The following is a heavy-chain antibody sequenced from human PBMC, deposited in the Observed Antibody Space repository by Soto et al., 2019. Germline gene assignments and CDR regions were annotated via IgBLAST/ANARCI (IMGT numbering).Heavy chain of an antibody. Sequence: GKSLKISCKGSGYSFTSYWIGWVRQMPGKGLEWMGIIYPGDSDTRYSPSFQGQVTISADKSISTAYLQWSSLKASDTAMYYCARSRSGYYYDLDDAFDIWGQGTMVTVSS. D-gene: IGHD3-22*01. V-gene: IGHV5-51*03. CDR3: ARSRSGYYYDLDDAFDI. CDR1: GYSFTSYW. CDR2: IYPGDSDT. J-gene: IGHJ3*02.